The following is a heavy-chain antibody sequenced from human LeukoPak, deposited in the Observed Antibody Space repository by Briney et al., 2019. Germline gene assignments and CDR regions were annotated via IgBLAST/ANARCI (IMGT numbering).Heavy chain of an antibody. CDR2: INHSGST. J-gene: IGHJ3*02. CDR3: ASAGLNYYDSSGYPDAFDI. V-gene: IGHV4-34*01. D-gene: IGHD3-22*01. CDR1: GGSFSGYY. Sequence: SETLSLTCAVYGGSFSGYYWSWIRQPPGKGLEWIGEINHSGSTNYNPSLKSRVTISVDTSKNQFSLKLSSGTAADTAVYYCASAGLNYYDSSGYPDAFDIWGQGTMVTVSS.